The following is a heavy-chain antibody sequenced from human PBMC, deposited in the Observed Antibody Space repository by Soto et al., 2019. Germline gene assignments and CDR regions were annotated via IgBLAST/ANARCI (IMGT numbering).Heavy chain of an antibody. CDR2: INPSGGST. D-gene: IGHD6-13*01. CDR1: GYTFTSYY. J-gene: IGHJ2*01. V-gene: IGHV1-46*01. CDR3: ARDSRSYSSSWYARRYWYFDL. Sequence: QVQLVQSGAEVKKPGASVKVSCKASGYTFTSYYMHWVRQAPGQGLEWMGIINPSGGSTSYAQKFQGRVTMTRETSTSTVYMELSSLRSEDTAVYYCARDSRSYSSSWYARRYWYFDLWGRGTLVTVSS.